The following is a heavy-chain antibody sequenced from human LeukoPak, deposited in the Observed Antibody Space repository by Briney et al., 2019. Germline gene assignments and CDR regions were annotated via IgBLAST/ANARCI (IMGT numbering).Heavy chain of an antibody. J-gene: IGHJ4*02. D-gene: IGHD3-22*01. CDR3: RAHYDSSGYYYGPYYFDY. CDR2: ISYDGSNK. CDR1: GFTFSSYA. Sequence: GRSLRLSCAASGFTFSSYAMHWVRQAPGKGLEWVAVISYDGSNKYYADSVKGRFTISRDNSKNTLYLQMNSLRAEDTAVYYCRAHYDSSGYYYGPYYFDYWGQGTLVTVSS. V-gene: IGHV3-30-3*01.